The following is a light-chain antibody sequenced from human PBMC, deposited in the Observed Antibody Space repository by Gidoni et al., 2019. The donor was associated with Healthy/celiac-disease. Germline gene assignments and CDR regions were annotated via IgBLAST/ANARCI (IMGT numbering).Light chain of an antibody. CDR3: QQRSNCPLT. J-gene: IGKJ4*01. CDR1: QSVSSY. Sequence: DIVLTQSPATLSLSPGERATLSCRASQSVSSYLAWYQQKPGQAPRLLIYDASNMATGIPARFSGSGSGTDFTLTISSLQPEDFAVYYCQQRSNCPLTFXGXTKVEIK. CDR2: DAS. V-gene: IGKV3-11*01.